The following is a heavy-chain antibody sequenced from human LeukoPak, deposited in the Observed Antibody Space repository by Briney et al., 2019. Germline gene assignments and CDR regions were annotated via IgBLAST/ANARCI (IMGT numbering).Heavy chain of an antibody. CDR3: AKDLGYCSGGSCYGWFDP. V-gene: IGHV3-23*01. CDR1: GFTFSSYA. Sequence: GGSLRLSCAASGFTFSSYAMSWGREAPGKGLEWVSAISGSGGRTYYADSVKGRFTISRDNSKNTLYLQMNSLRAEDTAVYYCAKDLGYCSGGSCYGWFDPWGQGTLVTVSS. CDR2: ISGSGGRT. D-gene: IGHD2-15*01. J-gene: IGHJ5*02.